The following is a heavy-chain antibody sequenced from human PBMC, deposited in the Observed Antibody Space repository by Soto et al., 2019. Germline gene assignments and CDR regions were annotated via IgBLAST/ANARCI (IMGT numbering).Heavy chain of an antibody. V-gene: IGHV1-69*01. J-gene: IGHJ4*03. CDR3: SRVSPSIYVGGSCYRLDSYFDS. Sequence: QVQLVQSGAEVKKPGSSLKVSCKTSGVTFSTSGISWVRQGPGQGLEWLGGIIPLFGTPKYARKFTGRASITEDESATPSYMELSGLRSDDTAVYYWSRVSPSIYVGGSCYRLDSYFDSWGQGYLDVVSS. D-gene: IGHD2-15*01. CDR1: GVTFSTSG. CDR2: IIPLFGTP.